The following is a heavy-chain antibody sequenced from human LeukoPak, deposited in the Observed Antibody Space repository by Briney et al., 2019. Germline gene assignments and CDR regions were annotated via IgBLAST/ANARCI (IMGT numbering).Heavy chain of an antibody. Sequence: SVKVSCKASGGTFSSYAISWVRQAPGQGLEWMGGIIPIFGTANYAQKFQGRVTITADESTSTAYMELSSLRSEDTAVYYCARDVGRQWLVNGYFDLWGRGTLVAVSS. D-gene: IGHD6-19*01. V-gene: IGHV1-69*01. J-gene: IGHJ2*01. CDR2: IIPIFGTA. CDR3: ARDVGRQWLVNGYFDL. CDR1: GGTFSSYA.